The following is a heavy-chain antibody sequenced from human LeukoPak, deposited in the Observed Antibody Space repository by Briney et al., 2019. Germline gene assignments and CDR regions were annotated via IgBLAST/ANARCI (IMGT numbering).Heavy chain of an antibody. CDR1: GFTFNRYG. V-gene: IGHV1-18*01. Sequence: ASVKVSCKASGFTFNRYGISWVRQAPGQGLEWMGWISGYNGNTNYAQKLQGRVTMTTDTSTRTAYMELRSLRSDDTAVYYCARGDWGSFDYWGQGTLVTVSS. J-gene: IGHJ4*02. CDR2: ISGYNGNT. D-gene: IGHD3/OR15-3a*01. CDR3: ARGDWGSFDY.